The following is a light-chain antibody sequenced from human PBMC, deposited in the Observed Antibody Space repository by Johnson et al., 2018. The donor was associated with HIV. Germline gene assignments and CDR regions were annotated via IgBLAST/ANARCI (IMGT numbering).Light chain of an antibody. CDR2: ENN. CDR1: SSNIGNNY. V-gene: IGLV1-51*02. Sequence: QSVLTQPPSVSAAPGQKVTISCSGSSSNIGNNYVSWYQQLPGTAPKLLIYENNKRPSGIPDRFSGSKSVTSATLGITALQTGDEADYYCGTWVSSLSDYVFGTGTKVTVL. CDR3: GTWVSSLSDYV. J-gene: IGLJ1*01.